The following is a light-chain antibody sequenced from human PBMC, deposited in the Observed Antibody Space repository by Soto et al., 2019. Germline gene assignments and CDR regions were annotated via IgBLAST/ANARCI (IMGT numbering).Light chain of an antibody. CDR1: TGAVTSGYY. CDR3: LIYYGGAQV. CDR2: STS. J-gene: IGLJ2*01. Sequence: QAVVTQEPSLTVSPGGTVTLPCASSTGAVTSGYYPNWFQQKPGQAPRALIYSTSNKHPWTPARFSGSLVGGKAALTLSGVQPEDEAEYYCLIYYGGAQVFGGGTKLTVL. V-gene: IGLV7-43*01.